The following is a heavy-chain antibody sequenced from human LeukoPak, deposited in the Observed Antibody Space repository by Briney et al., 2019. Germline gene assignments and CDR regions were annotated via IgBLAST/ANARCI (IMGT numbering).Heavy chain of an antibody. CDR3: ARMEDRRYCSSTSCYPAGWFDP. Sequence: QPGRSLRLSCAASGFTFSSYGMHWVRQAPGKGLEWVAVISYDGSNKYYADSVKGRFTISRDNSKNTLYLQMNSLRAEDTAVYYCARMEDRRYCSSTSCYPAGWFDPWGQGTLVTVSS. CDR2: ISYDGSNK. V-gene: IGHV3-30*03. CDR1: GFTFSSYG. D-gene: IGHD2-2*01. J-gene: IGHJ5*02.